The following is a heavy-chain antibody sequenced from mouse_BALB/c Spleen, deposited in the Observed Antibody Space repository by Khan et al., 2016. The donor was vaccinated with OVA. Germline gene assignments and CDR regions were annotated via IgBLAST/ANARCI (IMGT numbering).Heavy chain of an antibody. Sequence: EVELVESGPGLVKPSQSLSLTCTVTGYSITSDYAWNWIRQFPGNKLEWMGYISYSGRTCYNPSLKSRISVTRDTSKNQFFLQLNSVTTEDTATYYCAMGRTYWGQGTLVTVSA. CDR2: ISYSGRT. J-gene: IGHJ3*01. CDR1: GYSITSDYA. D-gene: IGHD4-1*01. CDR3: AMGRTY. V-gene: IGHV3-2*02.